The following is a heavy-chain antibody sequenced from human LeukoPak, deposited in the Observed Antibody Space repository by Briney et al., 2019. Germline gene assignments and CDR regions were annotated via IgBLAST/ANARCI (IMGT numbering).Heavy chain of an antibody. CDR1: GGSFSGYY. D-gene: IGHD3-22*01. J-gene: IGHJ4*02. V-gene: IGHV4-34*01. CDR2: INHSGST. Sequence: SETLSLTCAVYGGSFSGYYWSWIRQPPGKGLEWFGEINHSGSTNYNPSLKSRVTISVDTSKNQFSLKLSSVTAADTAVYYCARDLMIVVAPRGYFDYWGQGTLVTVSS. CDR3: ARDLMIVVAPRGYFDY.